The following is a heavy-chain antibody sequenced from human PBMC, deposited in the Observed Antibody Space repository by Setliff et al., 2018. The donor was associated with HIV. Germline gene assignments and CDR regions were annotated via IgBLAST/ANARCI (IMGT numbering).Heavy chain of an antibody. V-gene: IGHV3-23*01. CDR3: AKGTKITTALYLAY. J-gene: IGHJ1*01. CDR2: ISGSSSIK. D-gene: IGHD6-13*01. Sequence: PGGSLRLSCAASGFTFRDYAMIWVRQAPGMGLEWVPTISGSSSIKEYADFVKDRFSISRDNSKDTVFLQMDSLRAEDTAIYYCAKGTKITTALYLAYWGQGTLVTVSS. CDR1: GFTFRDYA.